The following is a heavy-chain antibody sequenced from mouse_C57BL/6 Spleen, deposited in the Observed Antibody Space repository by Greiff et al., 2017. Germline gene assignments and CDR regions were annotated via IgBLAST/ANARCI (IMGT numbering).Heavy chain of an antibody. V-gene: IGHV5-4*01. J-gene: IGHJ3*01. D-gene: IGHD2-4*01. CDR3: ARDLGYDYAWFAY. CDR2: ISDGGSYT. CDR1: GFTFSSYA. Sequence: EVQLVESGGGLVKPGGSLKLSCAASGFTFSSYAMSWVRQTPEKRLEWVATISDGGSYTYYPDNVKGRFTISRDNAKNNLYLQMSHLKSEDTAMYYCARDLGYDYAWFAYWGQVTLVTVSA.